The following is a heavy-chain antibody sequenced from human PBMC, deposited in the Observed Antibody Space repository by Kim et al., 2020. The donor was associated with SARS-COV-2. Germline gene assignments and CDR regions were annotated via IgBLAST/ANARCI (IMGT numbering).Heavy chain of an antibody. CDR3: ARHRMYYYDSSGDAFDI. J-gene: IGHJ3*02. V-gene: IGHV4-59*08. D-gene: IGHD3-22*01. CDR2: IYYSGST. Sequence: SETLSLTCTVSGGSISSYYWSWIRQPPGKGLEWIGYIYYSGSTNCNPSLKSRVTISVDTSKNQFSLKLSSVTAADTAVYYCARHRMYYYDSSGDAFDIWGQGTMVTVSS. CDR1: GGSISSYY.